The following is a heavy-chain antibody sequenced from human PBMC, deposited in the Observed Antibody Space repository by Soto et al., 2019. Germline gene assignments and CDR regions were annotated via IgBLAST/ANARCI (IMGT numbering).Heavy chain of an antibody. CDR1: GGSISSGGYY. Sequence: SETLSLTCTVSGGSISSGGYYWSWIRQHPGKGLEWIGYIYYSGSTYYNPSLKSRVTISVDTSKNQFSLKLSSVTAADTAVYYCARTMQWLGPSFDYWGQGTLVTVSS. V-gene: IGHV4-31*03. CDR2: IYYSGST. J-gene: IGHJ4*02. CDR3: ARTMQWLGPSFDY. D-gene: IGHD6-19*01.